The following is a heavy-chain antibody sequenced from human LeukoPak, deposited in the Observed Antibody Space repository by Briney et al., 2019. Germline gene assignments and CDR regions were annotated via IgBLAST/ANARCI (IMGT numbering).Heavy chain of an antibody. CDR2: ISYDGSDK. Sequence: GGSLRLSCAASGFTFSSYGMHWVRQAPGKGLEWVAVISYDGSDKYYADSVKGRFTISRDNSKNTLYLQMNSLGAEDTAVYYCAKDDHYGSGSFPTDYWGQGTLVTVAS. D-gene: IGHD3-10*01. J-gene: IGHJ4*02. V-gene: IGHV3-30*18. CDR1: GFTFSSYG. CDR3: AKDDHYGSGSFPTDY.